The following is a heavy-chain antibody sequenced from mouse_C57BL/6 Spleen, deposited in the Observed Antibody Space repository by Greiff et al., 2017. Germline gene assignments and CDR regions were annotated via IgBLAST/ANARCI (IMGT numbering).Heavy chain of an antibody. CDR2: INPNNGGT. D-gene: IGHD4-1*01. Sequence: EVPLQQSGPELVKPGASVKMSCKASGYTFTDYNMHWLKQSHGKSLEWIGYINPNNGGTSYNQKFKGKATLTVNKSSSTAYMELRSLTSEDSAVYYCASLGYYAMDYWGQGTSVIVSS. J-gene: IGHJ4*01. V-gene: IGHV1-22*01. CDR1: GYTFTDYN. CDR3: ASLGYYAMDY.